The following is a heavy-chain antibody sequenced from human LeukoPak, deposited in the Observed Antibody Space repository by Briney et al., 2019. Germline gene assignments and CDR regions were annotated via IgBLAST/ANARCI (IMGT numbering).Heavy chain of an antibody. CDR2: ISYDGSNK. CDR3: ARDRGYSSGWQTDY. J-gene: IGHJ4*02. Sequence: GGSLRLSCAASGFMFSNYAMHWVRQAPGKGLEWVAVISYDGSNKYYADSVKGRVTFSRDNSKNTLFLQMNSLRAEDTAVYYCARDRGYSSGWQTDYWGQGTLVTVSS. D-gene: IGHD6-19*01. CDR1: GFMFSNYA. V-gene: IGHV3-30*04.